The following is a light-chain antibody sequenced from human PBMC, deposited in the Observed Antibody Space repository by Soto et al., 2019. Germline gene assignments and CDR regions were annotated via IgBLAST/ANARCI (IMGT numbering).Light chain of an antibody. Sequence: EIVLTQSPGTLSLSPVEIATVCFMGSQSVPRSYLAWYQQKPGQAPRLLIYGTSSRATGIPDRFSGSGSGTDFTLTISRLEPEDFAVFYCQQYGSSPITFGQGTRLEIK. V-gene: IGKV3-20*01. CDR1: QSVPRSY. CDR3: QQYGSSPIT. CDR2: GTS. J-gene: IGKJ5*01.